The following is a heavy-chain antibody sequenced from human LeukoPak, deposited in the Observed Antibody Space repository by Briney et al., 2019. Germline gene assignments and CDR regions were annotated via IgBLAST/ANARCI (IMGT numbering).Heavy chain of an antibody. CDR2: ISGSGGST. V-gene: IGHV3-23*01. CDR3: AKDHRMSDSSGYYGPFGFDY. CDR1: GFTFSSYA. D-gene: IGHD3-22*01. J-gene: IGHJ4*02. Sequence: PGGSLRLSCAASGFTFSSYAMSWVRQAPGKGLEWVSAISGSGGSTYYADSVKGRFTISRDNSKNTLYLQMNSLRAEDTAVYYCAKDHRMSDSSGYYGPFGFDYWGQGTLVTVSS.